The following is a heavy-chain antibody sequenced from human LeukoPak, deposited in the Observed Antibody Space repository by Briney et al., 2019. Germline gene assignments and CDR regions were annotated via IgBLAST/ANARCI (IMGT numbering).Heavy chain of an antibody. D-gene: IGHD5-24*01. V-gene: IGHV3-21*01. CDR2: ISSSSSYI. CDR1: GFTFSSYW. J-gene: IGHJ5*02. Sequence: GGSLRLSCAASGFTFSSYWMSWVRQAPGKGLEWVSSISSSSSYIYYADSVKGRFTISRDNAKNSLYLQMDSLRAEDTAVYYCARDSTVESFNWFDPWGQGTLVTVSS. CDR3: ARDSTVESFNWFDP.